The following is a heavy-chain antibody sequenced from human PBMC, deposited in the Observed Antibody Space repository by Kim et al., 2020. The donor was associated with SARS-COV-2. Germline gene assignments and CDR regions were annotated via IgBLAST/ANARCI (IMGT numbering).Heavy chain of an antibody. V-gene: IGHV3-23*01. Sequence: AESVKSRVTSSRENARNTLYLQMNSLRAADTAVYYCAKSSGWTHDDAFDIWGQGTMVTVSS. J-gene: IGHJ3*02. CDR3: AKSSGWTHDDAFDI. D-gene: IGHD6-19*01.